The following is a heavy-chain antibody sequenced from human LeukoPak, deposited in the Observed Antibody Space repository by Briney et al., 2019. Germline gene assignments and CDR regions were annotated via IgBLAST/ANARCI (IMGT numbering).Heavy chain of an antibody. CDR2: ISSSSRYI. CDR3: ARAMGYDFFLDGFDP. D-gene: IGHD3-3*01. V-gene: IGHV3-21*01. CDR1: GFTFSTYG. J-gene: IGHJ5*02. Sequence: GGSLRLSCAASGFTFSTYGMNWVRQAPGKGLESVSSISSSSRYIYYADSVKGRFTTSRDNAKNSLYLQMNSLRAEDTAVYYCARAMGYDFFLDGFDPWGQGTLVTVSS.